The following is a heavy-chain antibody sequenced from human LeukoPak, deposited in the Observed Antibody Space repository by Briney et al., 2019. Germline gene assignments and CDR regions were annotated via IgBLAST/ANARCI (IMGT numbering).Heavy chain of an antibody. CDR1: GGSISSTTYY. CDR2: IYYNGNT. V-gene: IGHV4-39*01. Sequence: SETLSHTCTVSGGSISSTTYYWGWIRQPPGKGLEWIGSIYYNGNTYYNPSLKSRVTISADTSKDQFSLKLTSVTAADTAVYYCARSTSGLYFWADTWSQGSRVTVSS. CDR3: ARSTSGLYFWADT. D-gene: IGHD1-26*01. J-gene: IGHJ4*02.